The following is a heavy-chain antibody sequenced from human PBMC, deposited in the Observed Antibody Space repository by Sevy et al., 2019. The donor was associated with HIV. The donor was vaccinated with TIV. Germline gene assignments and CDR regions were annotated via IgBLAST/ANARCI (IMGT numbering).Heavy chain of an antibody. J-gene: IGHJ6*02. CDR3: ARGRGYSYGSLFAYYYGMDV. D-gene: IGHD5-18*01. V-gene: IGHV4-34*01. CDR1: GGSFSGYY. Sequence: SETLSLTCAVYGGSFSGYYWSWIRQPPGKGLEWIGEINHSGSTNYNPSLKSRVTISVDTSKNQFSLKLSSVTAADTAVYYCARGRGYSYGSLFAYYYGMDVWGQGTTVTVSS. CDR2: INHSGST.